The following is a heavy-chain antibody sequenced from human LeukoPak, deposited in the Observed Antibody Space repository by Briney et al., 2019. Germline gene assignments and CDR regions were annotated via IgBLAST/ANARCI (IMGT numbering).Heavy chain of an antibody. CDR1: GGSVSSGSYY. Sequence: PSETLSLTCTVSGGSVSSGSYYWSWIRQPPGKGLEWIGYIYYSGSTNYNPSLKSRVTISVDTSKNQFSLKLSSVAAADTAVYYCARGRENSGSYYPGGHYWGQGTLVTVSS. CDR2: IYYSGST. D-gene: IGHD1-26*01. V-gene: IGHV4-61*01. CDR3: ARGRENSGSYYPGGHY. J-gene: IGHJ4*02.